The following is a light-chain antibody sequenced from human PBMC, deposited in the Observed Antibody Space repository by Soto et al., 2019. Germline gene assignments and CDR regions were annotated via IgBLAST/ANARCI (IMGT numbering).Light chain of an antibody. J-gene: IGKJ1*01. CDR2: DAS. CDR3: QQYNSYST. V-gene: IGKV1-5*01. CDR1: QNIRNL. Sequence: DIQLTQSPSTLSAAVGDSVTITCRASQNIRNLLAWYQQKPGKAPKPLIYDASTLKTGVPSRFSGSGSGSEFNFTITGLQPDDFATYYCQQYNSYSTFGQGTKVDI.